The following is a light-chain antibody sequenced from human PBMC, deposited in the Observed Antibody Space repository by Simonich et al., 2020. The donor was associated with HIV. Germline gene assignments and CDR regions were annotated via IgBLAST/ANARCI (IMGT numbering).Light chain of an antibody. CDR3: MQALQTPLT. J-gene: IGKJ4*01. V-gene: IGKV2-28*01. CDR1: QSLLHFNGYNY. CDR2: LGS. Sequence: DIVMTQSPLSLPVTPGEPASISCRSSQSLLHFNGYNYLDWYLQKPGQSPQLLIYLGSNRASGVTDRFSGSGSGTDFTLKISRVEAEDVGVYYCMQALQTPLTFGGGTKVEIK.